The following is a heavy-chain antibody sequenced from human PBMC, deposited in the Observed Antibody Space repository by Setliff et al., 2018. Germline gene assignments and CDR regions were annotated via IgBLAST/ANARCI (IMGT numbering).Heavy chain of an antibody. J-gene: IGHJ4*02. CDR2: NYYSGST. V-gene: IGHV4-30-4*08. D-gene: IGHD1-26*01. Sequence: SETLSLTCTVSGGSISSGDYYWSWIRQPPGQGLEWIGYNYYSGSTYYNPSLKSRVTISVYTSKNQFSLKLSSVTAADTAVYYCARFYCDYVYYWGQGTLVTVSS. CDR1: GGSISSGDYY. CDR3: ARFYCDYVYY.